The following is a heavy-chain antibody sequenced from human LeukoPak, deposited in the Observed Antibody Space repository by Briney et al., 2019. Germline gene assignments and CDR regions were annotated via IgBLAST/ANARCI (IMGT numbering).Heavy chain of an antibody. CDR1: GFTFRTYW. J-gene: IGHJ4*02. CDR3: ARASGPFDY. Sequence: GGSLRLSCAASGFTFRTYWMSWVRLAPGKGLEWVANIKQDGSEKYYVDSVKGRFTISRDSAKNSLYLQMNSLRAEDTAAYYCARASGPFDYWGQGTLVTVSS. V-gene: IGHV3-7*01. CDR2: IKQDGSEK.